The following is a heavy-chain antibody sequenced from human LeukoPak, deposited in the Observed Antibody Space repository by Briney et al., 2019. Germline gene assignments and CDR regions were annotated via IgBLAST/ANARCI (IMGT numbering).Heavy chain of an antibody. CDR3: AKPPPDSSSWLFDY. CDR1: GFTFSSYA. V-gene: IGHV3-23*01. Sequence: PGGSLRLSCAGSGFTFSSYAMSWVRQAPGQGLEWVSVISDSGDYTSYADSVRGRFTISRDNSRNTLYLQMNSLRAEDTAVYYCAKPPPDSSSWLFDYWGQGTLVTVSS. D-gene: IGHD6-13*01. J-gene: IGHJ4*02. CDR2: ISDSGDYT.